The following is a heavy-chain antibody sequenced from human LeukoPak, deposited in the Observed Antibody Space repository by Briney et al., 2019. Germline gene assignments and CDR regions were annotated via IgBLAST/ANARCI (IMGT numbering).Heavy chain of an antibody. J-gene: IGHJ3*02. CDR2: IKQDGSEK. D-gene: IGHD5-12*01. V-gene: IGHV3-7*01. CDR1: GFTFSSYW. CDR3: ARERVATVYYYDAFDI. Sequence: GGSLRLSCAASGFTFSSYWMSWVRQAPGKGLEWVANIKQDGSEKYYVDSVKGRSTISRDNAKNSLYLQMNSLRAEDTAVYYCARERVATVYYYDAFDIWGQGTMVTVSS.